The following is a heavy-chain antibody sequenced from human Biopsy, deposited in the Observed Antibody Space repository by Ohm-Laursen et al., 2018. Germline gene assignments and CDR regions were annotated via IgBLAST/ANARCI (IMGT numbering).Heavy chain of an antibody. CDR3: AKDRYNYTPIGGFSMDV. J-gene: IGHJ6*02. Sequence: SLRLSCSASGFTFSTYGMNWVRQAPGKGLEWVSHISRSSSTIYYADSVKGRFTISRDNAKNSLYLQMNSLRAEDTAVYYCAKDRYNYTPIGGFSMDVWGQGIAVTVS. D-gene: IGHD5-18*01. CDR1: GFTFSTYG. CDR2: ISRSSSTI. V-gene: IGHV3-48*01.